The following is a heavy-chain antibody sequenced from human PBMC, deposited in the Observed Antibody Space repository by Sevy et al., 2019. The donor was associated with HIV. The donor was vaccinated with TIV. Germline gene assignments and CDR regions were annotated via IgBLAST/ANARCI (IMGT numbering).Heavy chain of an antibody. CDR1: GYTFTGYY. CDR3: ARDQYGVGATGGYYYGMDV. J-gene: IGHJ6*02. Sequence: ASVKVSCKASGYTFTGYYMHWVRQAPGQGLEWMGWINPNSGGTNYAQKFQGRVTMTRDTPISTAYMELSRLRSDDTAVYYCARDQYGVGATGGYYYGMDVWGQGTTVTVSS. D-gene: IGHD1-26*01. CDR2: INPNSGGT. V-gene: IGHV1-2*02.